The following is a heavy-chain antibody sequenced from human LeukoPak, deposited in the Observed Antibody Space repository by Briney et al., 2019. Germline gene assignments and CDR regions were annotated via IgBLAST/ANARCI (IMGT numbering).Heavy chain of an antibody. J-gene: IGHJ4*02. V-gene: IGHV3-11*01. CDR1: TLTLDDYY. Sequence: SLRPSRAPDTLTLDDYYTSCNSQVPRDGSGWDLYICDSGRTIYYTDSVKGPFTISRHNPKHSVYLQMNYVRTADTAVYYCAGYRRGGYDNGGYFDKWGQGTLVTVSS. CDR3: AGYRRGGYDNGGYFDK. CDR2: ICDSGRTI. D-gene: IGHD3-22*01.